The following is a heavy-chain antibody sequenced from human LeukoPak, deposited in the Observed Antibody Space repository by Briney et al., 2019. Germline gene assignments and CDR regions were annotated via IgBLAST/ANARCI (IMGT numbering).Heavy chain of an antibody. CDR2: IKQDGSEK. CDR3: ARAYCSGGSCYFPDAFDI. J-gene: IGHJ3*02. D-gene: IGHD2-15*01. Sequence: GGSLRLSCAASGFTFSSYWMSWVRQAPGKGLEWVANIKQDGSEKYYVDSVKGRFTISRDNAKNSLYLQMNSLRAEDTALYYCARAYCSGGSCYFPDAFDIWGQGTMVTVSS. CDR1: GFTFSSYW. V-gene: IGHV3-7*03.